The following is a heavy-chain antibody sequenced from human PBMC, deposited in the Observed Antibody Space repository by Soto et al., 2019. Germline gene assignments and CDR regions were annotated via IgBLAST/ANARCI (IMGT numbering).Heavy chain of an antibody. V-gene: IGHV4-31*03. Sequence: QVQLQESGPGLVKPSQTLSLTCTVSGGSISSGGYYWSWIRQHPGKGLEWIGYIYYSGSTYYNPSLKSRVTQSVDPSKNQFSLKLSSVTAADTAVYYCARTSYDSSGTAADPWGQGTLVTVSS. CDR2: IYYSGST. J-gene: IGHJ5*02. CDR3: ARTSYDSSGTAADP. D-gene: IGHD3-22*01. CDR1: GGSISSGGYY.